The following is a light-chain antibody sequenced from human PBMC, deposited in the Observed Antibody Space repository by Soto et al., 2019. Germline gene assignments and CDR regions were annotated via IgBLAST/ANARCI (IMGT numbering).Light chain of an antibody. J-gene: IGKJ2*01. CDR1: QSVNSNY. CDR3: QQYGSSPRYT. CDR2: GAS. V-gene: IGKV3-20*01. Sequence: EIMLTQSPGTLSLSPGERATLSCRASQSVNSNYLAWYQHKPGQAPRLLIYGASSRATGIPDRFSGSGSGTDFTLTISRLEPEDFAVYFCQQYGSSPRYTFGQGTKLEIK.